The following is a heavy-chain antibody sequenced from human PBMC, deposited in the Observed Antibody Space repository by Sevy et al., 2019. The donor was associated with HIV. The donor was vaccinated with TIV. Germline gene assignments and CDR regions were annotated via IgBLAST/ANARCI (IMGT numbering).Heavy chain of an antibody. J-gene: IGHJ6*02. CDR1: GYSISSGYY. CDR2: IYHSGST. CDR3: AREPSITGTTIHYYYYGMDV. Sequence: SETLSLTCTVSGYSISSGYYWGWIRQPPGKGLEWIGSIYHSGSTYYNPSLKSRVTISVDTSKNQFSLKLGSVTAADTAVYYCAREPSITGTTIHYYYYGMDVWGQGTTVTVSS. D-gene: IGHD1-20*01. V-gene: IGHV4-38-2*02.